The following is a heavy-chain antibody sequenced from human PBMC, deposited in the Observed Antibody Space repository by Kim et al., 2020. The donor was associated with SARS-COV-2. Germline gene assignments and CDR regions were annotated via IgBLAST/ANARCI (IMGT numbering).Heavy chain of an antibody. Sequence: SQTLSLTCAISGDSVSSNSAAWNWIRQSPSRGLEWLGRTYYRSKWYNDYAVSVKSRITINPDTSKNQFSLQLNSVTPEDTAVYYCASNLGYCSSTSCYGSDNYLDLVGLRKRAWDNWFDPWGQGTLVTVSS. J-gene: IGHJ5*02. CDR3: ASNLGYCSSTSCYGSDNYLDLVGLRKRAWDNWFDP. CDR2: TYYRSKWYN. D-gene: IGHD2-2*01. CDR1: GDSVSSNSAA. V-gene: IGHV6-1*01.